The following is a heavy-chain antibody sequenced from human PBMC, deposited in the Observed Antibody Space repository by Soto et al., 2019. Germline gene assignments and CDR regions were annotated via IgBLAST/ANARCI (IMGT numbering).Heavy chain of an antibody. Sequence: GGSLRLSCAASGFTFSSYAMHWVRQAPGKGLEWVAVISYDGSNKYYADSVKGRFTISRDNSKNTLYLQMNSLRAEDTAVYYCTYYSSGYELSSGAFDIWGQGTMVTVSS. CDR2: ISYDGSNK. D-gene: IGHD3-22*01. J-gene: IGHJ3*02. V-gene: IGHV3-30-3*01. CDR3: TYYSSGYELSSGAFDI. CDR1: GFTFSSYA.